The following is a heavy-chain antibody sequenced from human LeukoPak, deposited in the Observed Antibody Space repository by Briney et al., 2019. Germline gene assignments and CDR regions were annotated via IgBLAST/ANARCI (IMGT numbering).Heavy chain of an antibody. J-gene: IGHJ4*02. V-gene: IGHV4-59*01. CDR3: ASRSSIWSGYQDTLYYFDS. CDR1: GGSISSYY. D-gene: IGHD3-3*01. CDR2: IYYSGST. Sequence: SETLSLTCTVSGGSISSYYWSWIRQPPGKRLEWIGHIYYSGSTNYNPSLKSRVTISVDSSKNQFSLKLSSVTAADTAVYYCASRSSIWSGYQDTLYYFDSWGQGTLVTVSS.